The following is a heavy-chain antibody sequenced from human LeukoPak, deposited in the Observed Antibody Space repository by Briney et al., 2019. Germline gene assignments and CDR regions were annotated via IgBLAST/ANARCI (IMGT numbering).Heavy chain of an antibody. CDR3: ARSIAVAGGFFEDY. J-gene: IGHJ4*02. V-gene: IGHV4-34*01. CDR2: INHSGST. D-gene: IGHD6-19*01. Sequence: SETLSLTCAVYGGSFSGHYWSWIRQPPGKGLEWIGEINHSGSTNYNPSLKSRVTISVDTSKNQFSLKLSSVTAADTAVYYCARSIAVAGGFFEDYWGQGTLVTVSS. CDR1: GGSFSGHY.